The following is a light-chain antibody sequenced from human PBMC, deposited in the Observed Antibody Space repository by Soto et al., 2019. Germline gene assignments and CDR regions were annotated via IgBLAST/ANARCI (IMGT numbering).Light chain of an antibody. J-gene: IGKJ5*01. CDR1: QSVSSY. CDR2: DTS. Sequence: DIGLRMSRATLSLSPGERATLSCRASQSVSSYLAWYQQKPGQAPRLLIYDTSIRASGIPARFSGSGSGTDFTLTISSLDPEDFAVYYCQQRSNWPLTFAQGTRLEIK. V-gene: IGKV3-11*01. CDR3: QQRSNWPLT.